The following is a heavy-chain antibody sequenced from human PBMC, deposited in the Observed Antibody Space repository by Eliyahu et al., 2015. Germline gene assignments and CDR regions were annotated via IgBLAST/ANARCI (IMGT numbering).Heavy chain of an antibody. CDR3: ASTVYLEMATITNFDY. J-gene: IGHJ4*02. CDR2: IYYSGST. D-gene: IGHD5-24*01. CDR1: GGSXSXSXYY. Sequence: QLQLQESGPGLVKPSEXLSXTCTXSGGSXSXSXYYWGWXRQPPGKGLEWXGSIYYSGSTYYNPSLKSRVTISVDTSKNQFSLKLSSVTAADTAVYYCASTVYLEMATITNFDYWGQGTLVTVSS. V-gene: IGHV4-39*01.